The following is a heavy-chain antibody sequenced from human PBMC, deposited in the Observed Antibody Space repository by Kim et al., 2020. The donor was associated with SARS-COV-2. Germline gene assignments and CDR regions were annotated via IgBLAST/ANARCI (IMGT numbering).Heavy chain of an antibody. CDR3: AREGYSGNN. Sequence: GTPNSNPTLKNRVTISVDTSKTQFSLKLSSVTAADTAVYYCAREGYSGNNWGQGTLVTVSS. J-gene: IGHJ4*02. CDR2: GTP. V-gene: IGHV4-59*01. D-gene: IGHD1-26*01.